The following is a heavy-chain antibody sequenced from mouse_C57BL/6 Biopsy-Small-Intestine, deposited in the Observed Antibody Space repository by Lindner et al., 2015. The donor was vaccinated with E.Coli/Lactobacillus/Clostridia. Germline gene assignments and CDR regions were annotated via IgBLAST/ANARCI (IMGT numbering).Heavy chain of an antibody. CDR1: GYSFSSYG. Sequence: SVKVSCKTSGYSFSSYGISWVRQAPGQGLEWLGCITPFNGDTRYAERLQDRVTMTTDTSTSTAYMDLTSLTSDDTAVYYCASTLGHTRYWGQGTLLTVSS. V-gene: IGHV1S134*01. D-gene: IGHD4-1*01. CDR3: ASTLGHTRY. J-gene: IGHJ2*01. CDR2: ITPFNGDT.